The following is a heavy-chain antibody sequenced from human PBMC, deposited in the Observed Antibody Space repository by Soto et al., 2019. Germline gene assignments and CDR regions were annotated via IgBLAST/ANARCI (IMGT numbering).Heavy chain of an antibody. D-gene: IGHD6-6*01. CDR2: ISAYNGNT. J-gene: IGHJ4*02. V-gene: IGHV1-18*01. Sequence: ASVKVSCKASGYTFTSYGISWVRQAPGQGLEWMGWISAYNGNTNYAQKLQGRVTMTTGTSTGKAYMELRSLRSDDTAVYYCASWGRGSEQLVFPLGYYWGQGTLVTVSS. CDR1: GYTFTSYG. CDR3: ASWGRGSEQLVFPLGYY.